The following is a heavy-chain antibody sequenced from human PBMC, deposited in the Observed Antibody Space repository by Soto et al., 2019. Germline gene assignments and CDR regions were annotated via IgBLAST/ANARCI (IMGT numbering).Heavy chain of an antibody. CDR2: INYSGNT. CDR3: ARCRGDYLNRFDP. V-gene: IGHV4-31*03. J-gene: IGHJ5*02. Sequence: QVQLQESGPGLVEPSQTLSLTCTVSGDSISSGGYFWSWIRQHPGKGLEWIGYINYSGNTYYNPSHKSRVAISVDTSKNRFARKLTSVTAADTAVYYGARCRGDYLNRFDPWGQGTLVTGSS. CDR1: GDSISSGGYF. D-gene: IGHD4-17*01.